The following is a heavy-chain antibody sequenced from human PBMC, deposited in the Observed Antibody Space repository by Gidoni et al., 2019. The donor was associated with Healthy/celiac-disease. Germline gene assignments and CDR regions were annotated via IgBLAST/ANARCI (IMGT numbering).Heavy chain of an antibody. CDR1: GFIFSSYW. CDR2: INSDGSST. V-gene: IGHV3-74*01. CDR3: AREGVYDFWSGYYGGRDYYYGMDV. D-gene: IGHD3-3*01. Sequence: EVQLVESGGGLVQPGGSLRLSCAASGFIFSSYWMHWVRQAPGKGLVWVSRINSDGSSTSYADSVKGRFTSSRDNAKNTLYLQMNSLRAEDTAVYYCAREGVYDFWSGYYGGRDYYYGMDVWGQGTTVTVSS. J-gene: IGHJ6*02.